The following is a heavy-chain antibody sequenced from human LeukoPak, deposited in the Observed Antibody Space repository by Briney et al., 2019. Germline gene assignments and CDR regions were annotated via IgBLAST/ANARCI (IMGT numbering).Heavy chain of an antibody. D-gene: IGHD6-19*01. V-gene: IGHV1-18*01. Sequence: GASVKVSCKASGYTFTGYGISWVRQAPGQGLEWMGWISAYNGNTNYAQKLQGRVTMTTDTSTSTAYMELRSLRSDDTAVYYCARDGQWLVSPGTGPRPEGAYFDYWGQGTLVTVSS. CDR1: GYTFTGYG. CDR2: ISAYNGNT. CDR3: ARDGQWLVSPGTGPRPEGAYFDY. J-gene: IGHJ4*02.